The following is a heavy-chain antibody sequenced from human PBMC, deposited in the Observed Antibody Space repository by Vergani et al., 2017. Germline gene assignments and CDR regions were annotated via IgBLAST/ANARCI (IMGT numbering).Heavy chain of an antibody. Sequence: EVQLVESGGGLVQPGGSLRLSCAASGFTFSSYEMNWVRQAPGKGLEWVSYISSSGSTIYYADSVKGRFTISRDNAKNSLYLQMNSLRAEDTAVYYCARHLSGTGFDYWGQGTLVTVSS. D-gene: IGHD1-1*01. V-gene: IGHV3-48*03. CDR3: ARHLSGTGFDY. CDR1: GFTFSSYE. J-gene: IGHJ4*02. CDR2: ISSSGSTI.